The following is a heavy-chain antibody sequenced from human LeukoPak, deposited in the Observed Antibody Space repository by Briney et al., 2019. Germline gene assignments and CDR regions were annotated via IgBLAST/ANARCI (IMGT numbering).Heavy chain of an antibody. CDR3: ARVPVTVTTGRHAFDI. CDR2: IIPILGIA. CDR1: GGTFSSYA. J-gene: IGHJ3*02. Sequence: SVKVSCKASGGTFSSYAISWVRQAPGQGLEWMGRIIPILGIANYAQKFQCRVTITADKSTSTAYMELSSLRSEDTAVYYCARVPVTVTTGRHAFDIWGQGTMVTVSS. D-gene: IGHD4-17*01. V-gene: IGHV1-69*04.